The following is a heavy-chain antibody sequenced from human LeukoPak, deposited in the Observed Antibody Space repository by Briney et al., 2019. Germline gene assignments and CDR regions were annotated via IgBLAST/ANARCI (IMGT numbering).Heavy chain of an antibody. CDR1: GFTFSSYG. CDR2: ISGSGGST. J-gene: IGHJ4*02. V-gene: IGHV3-23*01. Sequence: GGSPRLSCAASGFTFSSYGMSWVRQAPGKGLEWVSAISGSGGSTYYADSVKGRFIISRDNSKNTLYLQMNSLRAEDTAVYYCAKFALRYCSGGSCHPFDYWGQGTLVTVSS. D-gene: IGHD2-15*01. CDR3: AKFALRYCSGGSCHPFDY.